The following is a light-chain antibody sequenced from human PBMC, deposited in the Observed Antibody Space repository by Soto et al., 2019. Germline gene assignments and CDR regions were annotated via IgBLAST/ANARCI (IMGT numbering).Light chain of an antibody. J-gene: IGKJ4*01. V-gene: IGKV3-15*01. Sequence: EVVMTQSPATLSVSLGDRATLSCRASQSVSSNLAWYQQKPGQGPRLLIYGASTRATGIPARFSGSGSGTEFTLTISSLQSEDFAVYSCQQYNNWPLTFGGGIKVEIK. CDR1: QSVSSN. CDR2: GAS. CDR3: QQYNNWPLT.